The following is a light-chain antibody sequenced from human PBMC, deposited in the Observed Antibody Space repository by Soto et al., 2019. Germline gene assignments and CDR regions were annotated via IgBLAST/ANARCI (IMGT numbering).Light chain of an antibody. Sequence: QSVLTQPPSASGSPGQSVTISCTGTSSDVGGYNYVSWYQQHPGKAPKLMIYEVSKRPSGVPDRFSGSKSGNTASLTVSGLQAEDDADYYCSSYAGSNNFEVFGGGTKLTVL. J-gene: IGLJ2*01. CDR2: EVS. V-gene: IGLV2-8*01. CDR1: SSDVGGYNY. CDR3: SSYAGSNNFEV.